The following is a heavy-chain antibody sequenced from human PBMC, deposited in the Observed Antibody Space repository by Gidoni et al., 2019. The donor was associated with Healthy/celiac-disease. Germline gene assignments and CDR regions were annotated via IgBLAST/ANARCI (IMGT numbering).Heavy chain of an antibody. V-gene: IGHV4-34*01. J-gene: IGHJ4*02. CDR2: INHSGST. CDR1: GGSFSGYY. Sequence: QVQLQQWGAGLLKSSETLSLTCAVYGGSFSGYYWSWIRQPPGKGLEWIGEINHSGSTNYNPSLKSRVTISVDTSKNQFSLKLSSVTAADTAVYYCARGSLSGWYPYFDYWGQGTLVTVSS. CDR3: ARGSLSGWYPYFDY. D-gene: IGHD6-19*01.